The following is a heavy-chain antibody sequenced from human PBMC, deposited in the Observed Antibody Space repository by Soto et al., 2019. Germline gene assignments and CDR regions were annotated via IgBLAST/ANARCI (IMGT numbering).Heavy chain of an antibody. CDR1: GYTFTGYY. D-gene: IGHD3-22*01. Sequence: GASVKVSCKASGYTFTGYYMHWVRQAPGQGLEWMGWINHNSGGTNYAQKFQGRVTMTRDTSISTAYMELSRLRSDDTAVYYCARGGITMIDNWFDPWGQGTLVTVSS. V-gene: IGHV1-2*02. CDR2: INHNSGGT. J-gene: IGHJ5*02. CDR3: ARGGITMIDNWFDP.